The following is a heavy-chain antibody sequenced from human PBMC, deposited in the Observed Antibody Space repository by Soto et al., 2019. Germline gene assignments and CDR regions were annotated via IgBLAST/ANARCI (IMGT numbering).Heavy chain of an antibody. CDR1: GGSFSGYY. J-gene: IGHJ6*02. CDR2: INHSGST. Sequence: SETLSLTCAVYGGSFSGYYWSWIRQPPGKGLEWIGEINHSGSTNYNPSLKSRVTISVDTSKNQFSLKLSSVTAADTAVYYCARSGFYDFSSGHYVWGQGTTVT. V-gene: IGHV4-34*01. D-gene: IGHD3-3*01. CDR3: ARSGFYDFSSGHYV.